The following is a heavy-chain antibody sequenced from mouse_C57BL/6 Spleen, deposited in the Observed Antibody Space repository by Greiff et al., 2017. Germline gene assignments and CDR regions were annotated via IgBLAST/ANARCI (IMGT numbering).Heavy chain of an antibody. CDR2: INPGSGGT. D-gene: IGHD1-1*01. J-gene: IGHJ4*01. CDR3: ARSGVDYAMDY. V-gene: IGHV1-54*01. Sequence: VQLQQSGAELVRPGTSVKVSCKASGYAFTNYLIEWVKQRPGQGLEWIGVINPGSGGTNYNEKFKGKATLTADKSSSTAYMQLSSLTSEDSAVYFCARSGVDYAMDYWGQGTSVTGSS. CDR1: GYAFTNYL.